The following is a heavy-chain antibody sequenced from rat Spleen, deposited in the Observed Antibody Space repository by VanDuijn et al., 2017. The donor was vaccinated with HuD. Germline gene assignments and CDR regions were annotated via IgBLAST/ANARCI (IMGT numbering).Heavy chain of an antibody. J-gene: IGHJ4*01. D-gene: IGHD1-6*01. CDR1: GFTFSNFG. CDR3: AKDSYVYYGSYDIPVMDA. Sequence: EVQLVESGGGLVQPGRSLKLSCAASGFTFSNFGMHWIRQAPTKGLEWVASISPNGGSTYYRDSVKGRFTISRDNAKSTLYLQMDSLRSEDTATYYWAKDSYVYYGSYDIPVMDAWGQGASVTVSS. CDR2: ISPNGGST. V-gene: IGHV5-19*01.